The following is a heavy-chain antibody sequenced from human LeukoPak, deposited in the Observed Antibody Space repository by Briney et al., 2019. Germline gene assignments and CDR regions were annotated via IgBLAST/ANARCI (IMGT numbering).Heavy chain of an antibody. D-gene: IGHD2-2*01. CDR1: GGSFSGYY. Sequence: SETLSLTCAVYGGSFSGYYWSWIRQPPGKGLEWIGEINHSGSTNYNPSLKSRVTISVDTSKNQFSLKLSSVTAADTAVYYCARVQYPNPWLDYWGQGTLVTVSS. CDR3: ARVQYPNPWLDY. CDR2: INHSGST. J-gene: IGHJ4*02. V-gene: IGHV4-34*01.